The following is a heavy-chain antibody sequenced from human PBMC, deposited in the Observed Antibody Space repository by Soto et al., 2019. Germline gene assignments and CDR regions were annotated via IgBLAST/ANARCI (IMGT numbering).Heavy chain of an antibody. CDR3: ARGPEQGVSYYYYGMDV. CDR1: GYTFTSYD. Sequence: ASVKVSCKASGYTFTSYDINWVRQATGQGLEWMGWMNPNSGNTGYAQKFQGRVTMTRNTSISTAYMELSSLRSEDTAVYYCARGPEQGVSYYYYGMDVWGQGTTVTVSS. CDR2: MNPNSGNT. J-gene: IGHJ6*02. V-gene: IGHV1-8*01. D-gene: IGHD3-16*01.